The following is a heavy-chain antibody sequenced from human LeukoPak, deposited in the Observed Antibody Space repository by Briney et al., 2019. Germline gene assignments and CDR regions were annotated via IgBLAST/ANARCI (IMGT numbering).Heavy chain of an antibody. CDR2: IKQDGSEK. V-gene: IGHV3-7*01. Sequence: GGSLRLSCAASGFTFSSYWMSWVRQAPGKGLEWVANIKQDGSEKYYVDSVRGRFTISRDNAKNSLYLRMNSLRAEDTAVYYCARDWRGGYLLDWGQGTLVTVSS. CDR3: ARDWRGGYLLD. D-gene: IGHD3-22*01. CDR1: GFTFSSYW. J-gene: IGHJ4*02.